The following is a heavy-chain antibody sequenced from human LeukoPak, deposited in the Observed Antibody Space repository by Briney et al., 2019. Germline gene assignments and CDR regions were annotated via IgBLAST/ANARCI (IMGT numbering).Heavy chain of an antibody. D-gene: IGHD6-13*01. CDR3: ARTTGAAAGLDY. CDR1: GFTFSDYY. V-gene: IGHV3-11*06. CDR2: ISSSSSYT. Sequence: GGSLRLSCAASGFTFSDYYMSWIRQAPGKGLEWVSYISSSSSYTNYADSVKGRFTISRDNAKNSLYLQMDSLRAEDTAVYYCARTTGAAAGLDYWGQGTLVTVSS. J-gene: IGHJ4*02.